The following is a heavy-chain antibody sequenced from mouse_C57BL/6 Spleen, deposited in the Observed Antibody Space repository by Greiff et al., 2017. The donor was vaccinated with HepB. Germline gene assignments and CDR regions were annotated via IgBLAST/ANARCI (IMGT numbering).Heavy chain of an antibody. V-gene: IGHV3-6*01. D-gene: IGHD3-2*02. CDR2: ISYDGSN. CDR1: GYSITSGYY. Sequence: DVQLQESGPGLVKPSQSLSLTCSVTGYSITSGYYWNWIRQFPGNKLEWMGYISYDGSNNYNPSLKNRISITRDTSKNQFFLKLNSVTTEDTATYYCARGGIQGYFDVWGTGTTVTVSS. J-gene: IGHJ1*03. CDR3: ARGGIQGYFDV.